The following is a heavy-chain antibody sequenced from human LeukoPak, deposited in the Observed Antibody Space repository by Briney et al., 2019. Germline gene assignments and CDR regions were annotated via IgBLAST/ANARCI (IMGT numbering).Heavy chain of an antibody. V-gene: IGHV3-48*03. CDR3: ATTPPAMVSR. Sequence: GGSLRLSCAASGFTFSSYEMNWVRQAPGKGLEWVSYISSSGSTIYYADSVKGRFTISRDNSKNTLYLQMNSLRAEDTAVYYCATTPPAMVSRWGQGTLVTVSS. D-gene: IGHD5-18*01. J-gene: IGHJ4*02. CDR2: ISSSGSTI. CDR1: GFTFSSYE.